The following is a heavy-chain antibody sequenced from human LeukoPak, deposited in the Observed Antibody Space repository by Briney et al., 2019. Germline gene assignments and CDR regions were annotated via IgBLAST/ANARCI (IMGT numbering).Heavy chain of an antibody. CDR2: ISSGSSTI. V-gene: IGHV3-48*04. Sequence: GGSLRLSCAASGFTFSTYNMNWVRQAPGKGLEWVSHISSGSSTIYYADSVKGRFTISRDNAKNSLYLQMNSLRAEDTAVYYCARDMELRYFDWLPSEGCFDYWGQGTVVTVSS. CDR1: GFTFSTYN. D-gene: IGHD3-9*01. CDR3: ARDMELRYFDWLPSEGCFDY. J-gene: IGHJ4*02.